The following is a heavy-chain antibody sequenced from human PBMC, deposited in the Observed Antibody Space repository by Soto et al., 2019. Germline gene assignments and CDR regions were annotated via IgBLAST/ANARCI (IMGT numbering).Heavy chain of an antibody. J-gene: IGHJ6*02. CDR1: GYSFTSYW. CDR3: ARHGSYYDFWSGYWTYYYGMDV. CDR2: IYPGDSDT. Sequence: PGESLKISCKGSGYSFTSYWIGWVRQMPGKGLEWMGIIYPGDSDTRYSPSFQGQVTISADKSISTAYLQWSSLKASDTAMYYCARHGSYYDFWSGYWTYYYGMDVWGQGTTVTVSS. V-gene: IGHV5-51*01. D-gene: IGHD3-3*01.